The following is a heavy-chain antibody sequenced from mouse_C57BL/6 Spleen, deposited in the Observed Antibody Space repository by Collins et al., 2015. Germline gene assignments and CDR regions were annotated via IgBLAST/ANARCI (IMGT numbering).Heavy chain of an antibody. Sequence: QRPEQGLEWIGWIDPENGDTEFASKFQGRATITADTSSNTACLQLSSLTSEDTAVYYCSSHYYWGQGTTLTVSS. CDR2: IDPENGDT. CDR3: SSHYY. J-gene: IGHJ2*01. V-gene: IGHV14-4*01.